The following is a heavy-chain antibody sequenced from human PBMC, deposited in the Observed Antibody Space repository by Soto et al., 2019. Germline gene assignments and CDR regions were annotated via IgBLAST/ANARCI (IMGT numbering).Heavy chain of an antibody. V-gene: IGHV3-48*02. CDR3: ARSVEGHFDY. Sequence: EVQLVESGGGLVQPGGSLRLTCVASGFPFSIYSMNWVRQAPGKGLEWSSYITSDTITIKYADSVKGRFTISRDNAKNLVYLQMNSLGDDDTAVYFCARSVEGHFDYWGQGTVVTVSS. D-gene: IGHD6-19*01. CDR1: GFPFSIYS. CDR2: ITSDTITI. J-gene: IGHJ4*02.